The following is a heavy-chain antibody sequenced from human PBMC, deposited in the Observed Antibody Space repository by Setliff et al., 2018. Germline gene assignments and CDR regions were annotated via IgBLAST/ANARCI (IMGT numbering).Heavy chain of an antibody. V-gene: IGHV1-69*13. J-gene: IGHJ5*02. CDR2: FIPILGAT. D-gene: IGHD3-16*01. Sequence: ASVKVSCKSSGGTFSSSGITWVRQAPGQGLQWLGRFIPILGATNYAQNFQGRVTITADESTSTGYMELRSLRSDDTAVYYCARDYQGGWFAPWGQGIMVTVS. CDR1: GGTFSSSG. CDR3: ARDYQGGWFAP.